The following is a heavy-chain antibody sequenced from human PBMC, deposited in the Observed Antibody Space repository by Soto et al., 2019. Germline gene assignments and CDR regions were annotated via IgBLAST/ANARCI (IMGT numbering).Heavy chain of an antibody. D-gene: IGHD3-22*01. J-gene: IGHJ5*02. CDR3: AKDSRESSVVLDWFDP. CDR1: GFTFSSYA. Sequence: GGSLRLSCAASGFTFSSYAMSWVRQAPGKGLEWVSAISGSGGNTYYADSVKGRFTISRDNSKNTLYLQMNSLRAEDTAVYYCAKDSRESSVVLDWFDPWGQGTLVTVSS. V-gene: IGHV3-23*01. CDR2: ISGSGGNT.